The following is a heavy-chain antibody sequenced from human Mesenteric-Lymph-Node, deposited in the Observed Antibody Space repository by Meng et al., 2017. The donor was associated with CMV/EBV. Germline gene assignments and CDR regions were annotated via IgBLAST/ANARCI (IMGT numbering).Heavy chain of an antibody. CDR1: GGSISSSSYY. CDR2: IYYSGST. J-gene: IGHJ3*02. Sequence: SETLSLTCTVSGGSISSSSYYWGWIRQPPGKGLEWIGSIYYSGSTYYNPSLKSRVTISVDTSKNQFSLKLSSVTAADTAVYYCARGGLVPAADDAFDIWGQGTMVTVSS. CDR3: ARGGLVPAADDAFDI. V-gene: IGHV4-39*07. D-gene: IGHD2-2*01.